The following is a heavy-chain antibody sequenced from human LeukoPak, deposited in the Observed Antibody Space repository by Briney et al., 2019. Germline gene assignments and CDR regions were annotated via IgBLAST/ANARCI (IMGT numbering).Heavy chain of an antibody. CDR1: GFTFDDYG. D-gene: IGHD2-21*02. Sequence: GGSLRLSCAASGFTFDDYGMSWVRQAPGKGLEWVSGINSNGGSAGYADSVKGRFTISRDNSKNTLYLQMNSLRAEDTAVYYCAKDDQAYCGGDCYSEGRNGIDYWGQGTLVTVSS. CDR3: AKDDQAYCGGDCYSEGRNGIDY. J-gene: IGHJ4*02. V-gene: IGHV3-20*04. CDR2: INSNGGSA.